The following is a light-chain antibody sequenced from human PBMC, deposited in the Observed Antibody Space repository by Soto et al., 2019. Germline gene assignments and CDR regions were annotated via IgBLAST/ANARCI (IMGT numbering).Light chain of an antibody. V-gene: IGLV2-14*02. CDR3: SSYAGSNKSV. J-gene: IGLJ1*01. CDR1: SSDVGSYNL. Sequence: QSALTQPASVSGSPGQSITISCTGTSSDVGSYNLVSWYQQHPGKAPKLMIYEVSKRPSGVPDRFSGSKSGNTASLTVSGLQAEDEADYYCSSYAGSNKSVFGTGTKLTVL. CDR2: EVS.